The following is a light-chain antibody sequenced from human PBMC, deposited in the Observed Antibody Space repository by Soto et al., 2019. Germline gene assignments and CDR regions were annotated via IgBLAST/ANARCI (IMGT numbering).Light chain of an antibody. CDR1: QSVRSD. CDR3: QQYVNWPPTFT. J-gene: IGKJ2*01. V-gene: IGKV3D-15*01. Sequence: EIVMTQSPATLSVSPGERVTLSCRASQSVRSDLAWYQQKPGQAPRLLIYAASTRATGIPATFSGSVSGTEFTLAVCSLQSQDFAVYYCQQYVNWPPTFTFGQGTKLEIK. CDR2: AAS.